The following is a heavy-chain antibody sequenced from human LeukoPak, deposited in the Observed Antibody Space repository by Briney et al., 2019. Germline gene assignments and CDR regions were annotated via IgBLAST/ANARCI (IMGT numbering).Heavy chain of an antibody. CDR2: INHSGST. D-gene: IGHD3-16*01. V-gene: IGHV4-34*01. J-gene: IGHJ4*02. CDR3: ARGRTRPWGYLDY. CDR1: GGSFSGYY. Sequence: SETLSLTCAVYGGSFSGYYWSWVRQPPGKGLEWVGEINHSGSTNYNPSLKSRGIISLDTSKNQFSLKLSSVTAADTAVYYCARGRTRPWGYLDYWGQGTLVTVSS.